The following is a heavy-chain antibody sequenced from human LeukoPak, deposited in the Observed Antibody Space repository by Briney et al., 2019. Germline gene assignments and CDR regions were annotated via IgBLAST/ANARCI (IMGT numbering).Heavy chain of an antibody. Sequence: SETLSLTCTVSGXSISSYYWSWIRQPPGKGLEWIGYIYYSGSTNYNPSLKSRVTISLDTSKNQFSLKLTSVTAADTAVYYCARTSVVTAMPFDYWGQGTLVTVSS. CDR3: ARTSVVTAMPFDY. J-gene: IGHJ4*02. V-gene: IGHV4-59*01. CDR1: GXSISSYY. D-gene: IGHD2-21*02. CDR2: IYYSGST.